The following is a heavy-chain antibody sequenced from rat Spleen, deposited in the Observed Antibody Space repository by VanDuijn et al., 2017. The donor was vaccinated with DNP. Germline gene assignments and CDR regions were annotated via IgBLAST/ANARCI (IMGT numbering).Heavy chain of an antibody. V-gene: IGHV5-7*01. CDR3: ARVGDLHDGGDGDVLDA. CDR2: ISYDGGTT. Sequence: EVQLVESGGGLAQPGRSLKLSCAASGFTFSDYNMAWVRQAPEKGLEWVATISYDGGTTSYSDAVKGRFMISREITKNTLSLQMNSLRSEDTATYYCARVGDLHDGGDGDVLDAWGQGTSVTVSS. J-gene: IGHJ4*01. D-gene: IGHD1-12*02. CDR1: GFTFSDYN.